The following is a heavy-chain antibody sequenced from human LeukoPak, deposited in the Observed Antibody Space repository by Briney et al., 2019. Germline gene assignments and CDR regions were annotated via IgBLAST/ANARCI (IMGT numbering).Heavy chain of an antibody. J-gene: IGHJ4*02. D-gene: IGHD3-3*01. CDR3: ARARRDSGYYKVDY. CDR2: INHSGSA. Sequence: KASETLSLTCAVYGGSLSGSYRSWIRQPPGKGLEWIGEINHSGSANYNPSLKSRVTLSIDKSKNQFSLNLNSVTAADTAVYYCARARRDSGYYKVDYWGQGTLVTVSS. V-gene: IGHV4-34*01. CDR1: GGSLSGSY.